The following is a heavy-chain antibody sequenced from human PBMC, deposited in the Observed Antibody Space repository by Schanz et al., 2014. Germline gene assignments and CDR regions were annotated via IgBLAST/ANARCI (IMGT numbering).Heavy chain of an antibody. J-gene: IGHJ6*02. CDR3: LAPDYGMDV. CDR2: IKRDGSEK. Sequence: EVQLVESGGGLVKPGGSLRLSCATSGLTFSSYAMNWVRQAPGKGLEWVANIKRDGSEKNYLDSVKGRFTISRDNAKNSLFLQMNSLRAEDTAVYYCLAPDYGMDVWGQGTTVTVSS. CDR1: GLTFSSYA. V-gene: IGHV3-7*01.